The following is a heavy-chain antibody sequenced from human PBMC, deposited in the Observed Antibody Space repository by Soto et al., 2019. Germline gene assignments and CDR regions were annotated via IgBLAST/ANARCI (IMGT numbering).Heavy chain of an antibody. J-gene: IGHJ4*02. CDR1: GGTFSSYP. V-gene: IGHV1-69*06. Sequence: QVQLVQSGAEVKRPGSSVKGSCKASGGTFSSYPISWVRQAPGQGLEWMGGTNGNLGTGNYAQKFRGRLTITTDISTTTAYMELSSLTSEATAVYYCARRDSHGFFRYFDNWGQGTLVTVSS. CDR3: ARRDSHGFFRYFDN. D-gene: IGHD3-10*01. CDR2: TNGNLGTG.